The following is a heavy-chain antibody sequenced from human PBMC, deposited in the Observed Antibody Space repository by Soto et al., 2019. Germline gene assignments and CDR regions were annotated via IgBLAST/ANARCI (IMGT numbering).Heavy chain of an antibody. CDR3: AKEGGSGSGHYTFHDH. J-gene: IGHJ4*02. D-gene: IGHD3-3*01. V-gene: IGHV3-30-3*02. CDR2: ISYDGSKQ. CDR1: KFTFSSFA. Sequence: QVHLVESGGGVVQPGTSVRLSCAASKFTFSSFAMHWVRLSPVKGLEWVASISYDGSKQYYADSVKGRFTISRDNSKNTLYLQMNCLRADDTGGYYCAKEGGSGSGHYTFHDHWGQGTLVTVSS.